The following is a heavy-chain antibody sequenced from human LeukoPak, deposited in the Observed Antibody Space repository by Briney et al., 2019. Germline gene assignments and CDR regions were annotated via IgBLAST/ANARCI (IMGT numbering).Heavy chain of an antibody. V-gene: IGHV3-30*02. CDR1: GFTFSSYG. CDR3: AKDLPPDY. J-gene: IGHJ4*02. Sequence: PGGSLTLSCAPSGFTFSSYGMHWPRQAPGKGLEWVAFIRYDGSNKYYADSVKGRFTISRDNSKNTLYLQMNSLRAEDTAVYYCAKDLPPDYWGQGTLVTVSS. CDR2: IRYDGSNK.